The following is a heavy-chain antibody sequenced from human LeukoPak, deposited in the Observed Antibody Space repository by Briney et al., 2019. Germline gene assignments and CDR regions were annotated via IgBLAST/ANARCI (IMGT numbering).Heavy chain of an antibody. D-gene: IGHD6-19*01. J-gene: IGHJ4*02. CDR1: TFSFRNFA. CDR2: IYSGGST. V-gene: IGHV3-53*04. CDR3: ARCYSSGWQTIEYFDY. Sequence: GGSLSLSCAASTFSFRNFAMSWVRQAPGKGLEWVSVIYSGGSTYYADSVKGRFTISTHNSKNTLYLQMNSLRAEDTAVYFCARCYSSGWQTIEYFDYWGQGTLVTVSS.